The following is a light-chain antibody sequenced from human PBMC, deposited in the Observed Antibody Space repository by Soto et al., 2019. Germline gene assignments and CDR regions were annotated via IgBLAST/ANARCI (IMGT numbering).Light chain of an antibody. CDR3: SSYAGSRYV. Sequence: QSVLTQPPSASGSPGQSVTISCTGTSSDVGGYNYVSWYQQHPGKAPRLMIYEVSKRPSGVPDRFSGSKSGNTASLTVSGLQAEDEADYYCSSYAGSRYVFGTGTKVTAL. CDR2: EVS. J-gene: IGLJ1*01. CDR1: SSDVGGYNY. V-gene: IGLV2-8*01.